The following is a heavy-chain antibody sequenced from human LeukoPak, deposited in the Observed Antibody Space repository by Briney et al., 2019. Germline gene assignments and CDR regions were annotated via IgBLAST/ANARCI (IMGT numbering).Heavy chain of an antibody. CDR1: GGSVSSGSYY. D-gene: IGHD2-8*01. Sequence: SETLSLTCTVSGGSVSSGSYYWSWIRQPPGKGLEWIGYIYYSGSTNYNPSLKSRVTISVDTSKNQFSLKLSSVTAADTAVYYCARGVGYCTNGVCFFDYWGQGTLVTVSS. CDR3: ARGVGYCTNGVCFFDY. J-gene: IGHJ4*02. CDR2: IYYSGST. V-gene: IGHV4-61*01.